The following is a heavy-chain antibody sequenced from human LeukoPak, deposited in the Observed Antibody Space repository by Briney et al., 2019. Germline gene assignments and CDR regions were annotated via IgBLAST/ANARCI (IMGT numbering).Heavy chain of an antibody. V-gene: IGHV3-15*01. CDR1: GFTFSSYW. J-gene: IGHJ6*03. Sequence: GGSLRLSCAASGFTFSSYWMSWVRQAPGKGLEWVGRIKSKTDGGTTDYAAPVKGRFTISRDDSKNTLYLQMNSLKTEDTAVYYCTTFYGSGSYYASHYYYYYMDVWGKGTTVTVSS. D-gene: IGHD3-10*01. CDR3: TTFYGSGSYYASHYYYYYMDV. CDR2: IKSKTDGGTT.